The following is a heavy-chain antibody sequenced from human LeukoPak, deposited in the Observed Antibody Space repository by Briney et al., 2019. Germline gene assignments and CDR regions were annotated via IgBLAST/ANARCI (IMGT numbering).Heavy chain of an antibody. CDR2: IYYSGST. V-gene: IGHV4-39*07. J-gene: IGHJ5*02. D-gene: IGHD5-18*01. CDR1: GGSISSSSYY. Sequence: PSETLSLTCTVSGGSISSSSYYWGWIRQPPGKGLEWIGSIYYSGSTYYNPSLKSRVTISVDTSKNQFSLKLSSVTAADTAVYYCAREVGLRVQLWSKPLGGNWFDPWGQGTLVTVSS. CDR3: AREVGLRVQLWSKPLGGNWFDP.